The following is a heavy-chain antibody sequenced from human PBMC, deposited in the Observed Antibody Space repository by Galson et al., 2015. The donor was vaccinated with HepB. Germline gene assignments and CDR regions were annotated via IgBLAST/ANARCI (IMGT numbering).Heavy chain of an antibody. D-gene: IGHD3-22*01. Sequence: SVKVSCKASGYMSTSYDINWVRPATGQGLEWMGWMNPNSGNTGYAQKFKGRVIMSRNTSTGTAYMELSSLKSEDTAVYYCARESSGFFVEAFDIWGQGTMFTVSS. CDR3: ARESSGFFVEAFDI. V-gene: IGHV1-8*01. J-gene: IGHJ3*02. CDR2: MNPNSGNT. CDR1: GYMSTSYD.